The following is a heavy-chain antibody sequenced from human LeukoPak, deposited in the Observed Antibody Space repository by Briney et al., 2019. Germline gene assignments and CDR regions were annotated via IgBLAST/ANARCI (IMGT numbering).Heavy chain of an antibody. D-gene: IGHD5-12*01. Sequence: SETLSLTCAVSGGSISSGGYSWSWIRQPPGKGLEWIGYIYYSGSTCYNPSLKSRVTISVDTSKNQFSLKLSSVTAADTAVYYCARGDSGYEPLDYWGQGTLVTVSS. J-gene: IGHJ4*02. CDR2: IYYSGST. CDR1: GGSISSGGYS. V-gene: IGHV4-30-4*07. CDR3: ARGDSGYEPLDY.